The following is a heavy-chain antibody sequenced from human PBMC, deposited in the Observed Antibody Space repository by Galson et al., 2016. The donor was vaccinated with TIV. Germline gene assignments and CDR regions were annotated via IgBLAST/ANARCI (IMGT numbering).Heavy chain of an antibody. V-gene: IGHV1-69*04. J-gene: IGHJ3*01. Sequence: SVKVSCKVSGGIFRRHAIIWVRQAPGQGLEWMGRIIPLLGRPDHAQKFQGRVTITADISTDTAYLELSSLSSEDTAIYYCAREVAHVDSVMLNADAFDVWGQGTMVTVSS. CDR2: IIPLLGRP. D-gene: IGHD3-16*01. CDR3: AREVAHVDSVMLNADAFDV. CDR1: GGIFRRHA.